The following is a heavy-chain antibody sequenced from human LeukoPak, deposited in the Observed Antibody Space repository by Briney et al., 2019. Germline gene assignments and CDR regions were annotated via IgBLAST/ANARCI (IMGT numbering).Heavy chain of an antibody. CDR3: ARVDGSSSCPDY. CDR1: KFTISSYW. V-gene: IGHV3-7*01. J-gene: IGHJ4*02. D-gene: IGHD6-13*01. Sequence: AGSLRLSCAASKFTISSYWMSWVRQAPGKGLEWVANIKEDGSETYYVDSVKGRFTISRDNAKNSLYLQMSGLRVEDTAVYFCARVDGSSSCPDYWGQGTLVTVSS. CDR2: IKEDGSET.